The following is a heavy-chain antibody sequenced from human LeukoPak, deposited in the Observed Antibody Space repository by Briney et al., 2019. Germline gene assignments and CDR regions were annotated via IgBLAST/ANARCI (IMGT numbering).Heavy chain of an antibody. CDR2: ISAYNGNT. CDR1: GYTFTSYG. D-gene: IGHD3-22*01. J-gene: IGHJ5*02. Sequence: ASVKVSFKASGYTFTSYGISWVRQAPGQGLEWMGWISAYNGNTNYAQKLQGRVTMTTDTSTSTAYMELRSLRSDDTAVYYCARGGQDYYDSSGPNWFDPWGQGTLVTVSS. CDR3: ARGGQDYYDSSGPNWFDP. V-gene: IGHV1-18*01.